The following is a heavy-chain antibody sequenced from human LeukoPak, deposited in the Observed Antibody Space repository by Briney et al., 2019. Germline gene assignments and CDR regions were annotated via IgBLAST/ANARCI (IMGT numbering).Heavy chain of an antibody. V-gene: IGHV4-30-4*01. CDR3: ARLHGAYGDY. CDR2: IYYSGNT. Sequence: SETLSLTCTVSGGSISSADYYWSWVRQPPGEGLEWIGYIYYSGNTYYNPSLKSRVTMSVDKSKNQFSLKLSSVTAADTAVYYCARLHGAYGDYWGQGTLVTVSS. CDR1: GGSISSADYY. J-gene: IGHJ4*02. D-gene: IGHD4-17*01.